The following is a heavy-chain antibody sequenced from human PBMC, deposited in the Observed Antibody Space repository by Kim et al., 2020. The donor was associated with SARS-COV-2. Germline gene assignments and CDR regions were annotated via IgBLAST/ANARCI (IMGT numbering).Heavy chain of an antibody. J-gene: IGHJ3*01. Sequence: GGSLRLSCAASGFTASSQYMSWVRQAPGKGLEWVSIAYSSSRMFYADSVKGRFTISGDSSRNTVYLQMNSLRADDTAAYYCARVRVTTKQSPVRGVLHA. CDR1: GFTASSQY. CDR2: AYSSSRM. CDR3: ARVRVTTKQSPVRGVLHA. D-gene: IGHD3-10*01. V-gene: IGHV3-53*03.